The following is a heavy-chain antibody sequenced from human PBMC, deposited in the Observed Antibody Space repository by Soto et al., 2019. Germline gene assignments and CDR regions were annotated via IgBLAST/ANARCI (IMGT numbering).Heavy chain of an antibody. V-gene: IGHV2-5*02. J-gene: IGHJ4*02. CDR3: VVSAISGWFTY. D-gene: IGHD6-19*01. CDR1: GFSLTSDGMS. Sequence: QITLRESGPTLVKPTQTLTLTCTFSGFSLTSDGMSVGWIRQAPGKALEWLALIYWDDDKRYTPSLKSRLTVTQDTSKNQVVLTMTHMDPVDTATYYCVVSAISGWFTYWGQGTLVTVSS. CDR2: IYWDDDK.